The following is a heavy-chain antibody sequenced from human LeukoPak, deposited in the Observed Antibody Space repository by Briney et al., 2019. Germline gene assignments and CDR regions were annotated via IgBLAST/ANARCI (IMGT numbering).Heavy chain of an antibody. D-gene: IGHD3-10*01. Sequence: GGSLRLSCAASGFTLRRYWMSWARQASGKGLEWVANIKQDGSEKYYVDSVKGRFTISRDNAKNSLYLQMNSLRAEDTAVYYCVGLGENYWGQGTLVTVSS. CDR2: IKQDGSEK. CDR3: VGLGENY. J-gene: IGHJ4*02. CDR1: GFTLRRYW. V-gene: IGHV3-7*02.